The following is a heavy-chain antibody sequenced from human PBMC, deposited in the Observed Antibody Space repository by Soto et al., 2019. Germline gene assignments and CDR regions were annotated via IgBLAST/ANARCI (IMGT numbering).Heavy chain of an antibody. Sequence: QVQLVESGGGVVQPGRSLRLSCAASGFAFSRYGMHWVRQAPGKGLEWVAVISYDGSNKYYPDSVKGRFTISRDNSRNTLYLQMNSLRGEDTAVYYCAKDASKEPAAIWDYWGQGTLVTVSS. D-gene: IGHD2-2*01. CDR2: ISYDGSNK. V-gene: IGHV3-30*18. CDR3: AKDASKEPAAIWDY. J-gene: IGHJ4*02. CDR1: GFAFSRYG.